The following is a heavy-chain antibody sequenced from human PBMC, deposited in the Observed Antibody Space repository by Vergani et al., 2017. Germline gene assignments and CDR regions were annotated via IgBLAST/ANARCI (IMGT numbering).Heavy chain of an antibody. J-gene: IGHJ4*02. CDR1: GDSISSGAYY. Sequence: QVQLQESGPGLVKSSETLSLTCSVSGDSISSGAYYWNWIRQHPGKGLEWIGYIYSTGSTHHNPSLRRRINMSVDTSKNQFSLKLNSVTAADTAMYYCARMGGYDEGDAFRIGYFDSWGPGILVTVSS. V-gene: IGHV4-31*03. CDR2: IYSTGST. CDR3: ARMGGYDEGDAFRIGYFDS. D-gene: IGHD3-22*01.